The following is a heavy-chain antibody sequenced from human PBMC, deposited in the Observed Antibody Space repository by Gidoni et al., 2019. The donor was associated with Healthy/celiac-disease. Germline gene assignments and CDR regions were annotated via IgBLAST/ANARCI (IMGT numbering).Heavy chain of an antibody. J-gene: IGHJ3*02. CDR1: GCSIRSSSYY. CDR3: ASVDDSSGYFSTDGAFDI. D-gene: IGHD3-22*01. V-gene: IGHV4-39*01. CDR2: IYYSGST. Sequence: QLPLQESVPCLVQPSEPLSLTCTVSGCSIRSSSYYWGWIRQPPGKGLEWIGRIYYSGSTYYNPYLKSRVTISVDTSKNQFSLKLSSVTAADTAVYYGASVDDSSGYFSTDGAFDIWGQGTMVTVSS.